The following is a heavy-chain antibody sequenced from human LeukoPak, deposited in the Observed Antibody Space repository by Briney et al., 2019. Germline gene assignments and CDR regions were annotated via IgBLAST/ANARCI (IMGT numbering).Heavy chain of an antibody. D-gene: IGHD3-10*01. Sequence: GGSLRLSCAASGFTFDDYGLSGVRQAPGKGLEWVSGINWNGGSTGYADSVKGRFTISRDNAKNSLYLQMNSLRAEDTALYYCARAPIRGASSPGIFDYWGQGTLVTVSS. CDR2: INWNGGST. CDR3: ARAPIRGASSPGIFDY. V-gene: IGHV3-20*04. CDR1: GFTFDDYG. J-gene: IGHJ4*02.